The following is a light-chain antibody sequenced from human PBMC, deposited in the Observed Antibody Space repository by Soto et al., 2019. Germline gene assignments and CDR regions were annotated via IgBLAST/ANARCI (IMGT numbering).Light chain of an antibody. J-gene: IGKJ5*01. CDR1: QGITNH. V-gene: IGKV1-27*01. Sequence: DIQITQSPSSLSVSVGNRVSISCRASQGITNHLAWYQQKPGKAPKVLIYAASTLQPGVPSRFSGSGSGTDFTLSINSLQPDDFATYYCQNYDSAPITFGQGTRLEIK. CDR2: AAS. CDR3: QNYDSAPIT.